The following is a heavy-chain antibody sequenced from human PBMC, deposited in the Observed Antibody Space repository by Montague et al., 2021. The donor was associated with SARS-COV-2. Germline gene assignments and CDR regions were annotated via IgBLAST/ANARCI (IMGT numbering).Heavy chain of an antibody. CDR3: ARSLDPSGTYYLPY. CDR1: GGSIGSYY. J-gene: IGHJ4*02. CDR2: VHYSGGN. Sequence: SETLSLTCSVSGGSIGSYYWSCLLQPPAKGLEWIVRVHYSGGNTYSPSFKSRVTISIDTPKNQFSLQLSSATAADTAAYYFARSLDPSGTYYLPYWGQGTLVTVSS. V-gene: IGHV4-59*01. D-gene: IGHD3-10*01.